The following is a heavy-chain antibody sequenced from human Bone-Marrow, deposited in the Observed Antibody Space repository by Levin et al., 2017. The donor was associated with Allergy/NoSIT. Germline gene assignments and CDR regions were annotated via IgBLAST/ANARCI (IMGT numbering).Heavy chain of an antibody. CDR1: GFPFSGRW. V-gene: IGHV3-74*01. CDR2: IKNDGTIT. CDR3: IKSDYGDN. J-gene: IGHJ4*02. Sequence: PGESLKISCAASGFPFSGRWMHWVRQAPGKGLVWVSRIKNDGTITSYADFVKGRFTISRDNAKNMLYLQMNSLRVEDTAIYYCIKSDYGDNWGQGTLVTVSS.